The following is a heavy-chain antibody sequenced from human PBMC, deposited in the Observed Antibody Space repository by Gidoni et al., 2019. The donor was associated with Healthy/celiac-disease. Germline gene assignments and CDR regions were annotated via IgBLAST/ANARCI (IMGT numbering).Heavy chain of an antibody. CDR2: IIPIFGTA. D-gene: IGHD3-10*01. V-gene: IGHV1-69*01. CDR3: ARDPLSTGSGSYYAPDDY. Sequence: QVQLVQSGAEVKKLGSSVKVSCKASGGTFSSQAISWVRQAPGQGLEWMGGIIPIFGTANYAQKFQGRVTITADESTSTAYMELSSLRSEDTAVYYCARDPLSTGSGSYYAPDDYWGQGTLVTVSS. J-gene: IGHJ4*02. CDR1: GGTFSSQA.